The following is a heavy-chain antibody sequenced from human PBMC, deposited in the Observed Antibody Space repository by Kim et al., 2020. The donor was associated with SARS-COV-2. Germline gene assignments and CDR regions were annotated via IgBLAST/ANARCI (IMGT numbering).Heavy chain of an antibody. V-gene: IGHV3-53*01. CDR3: ARSGYGSGSYYNGGFVY. CDR1: GFTVSSNY. D-gene: IGHD3-10*01. Sequence: GGSLRLSCAASGFTVSSNYMSWVRQAPGKGLEWVSVIYSGGSTYYADSVKGRFTISRDNSKNTLYLQMNSLRAEDTAVYYCARSGYGSGSYYNGGFVYWGQGTLVTVSS. J-gene: IGHJ4*02. CDR2: IYSGGST.